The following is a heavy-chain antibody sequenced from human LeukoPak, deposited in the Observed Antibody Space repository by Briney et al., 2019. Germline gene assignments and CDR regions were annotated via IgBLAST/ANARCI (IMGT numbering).Heavy chain of an antibody. CDR2: IKQDGSDK. CDR1: GFTLSNYA. Sequence: GGSLRLSCAASGFTLSNYAMSWVRQAPGKGLEWVANIKQDGSDKYYVDSVKGRFTISRDNAKNSLYLQMNSLRAEDTAVYYCARYYYASGSFDYWGQGTLVTVSS. CDR3: ARYYYASGSFDY. J-gene: IGHJ4*02. D-gene: IGHD3-10*01. V-gene: IGHV3-7*04.